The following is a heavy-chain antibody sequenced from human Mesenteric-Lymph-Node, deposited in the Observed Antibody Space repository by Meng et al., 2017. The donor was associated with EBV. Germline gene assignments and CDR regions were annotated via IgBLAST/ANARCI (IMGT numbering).Heavy chain of an antibody. D-gene: IGHD3-22*01. CDR1: GGSFSGQD. CDR3: ARGLGAPNLYYDSNALDY. CDR2: LNRSGNT. Sequence: QGPLQEGAPGLLKPSATPSLNCAVYGGSFSGQDWSWIRQPPGKGLEWIGELNRSGNTNYNPFFKGRVTISVDTSKNQFSLKLSSVTAADTAVYYCARGLGAPNLYYDSNALDYWGQGTLVTVSS. V-gene: IGHV4-34*01. J-gene: IGHJ4*02.